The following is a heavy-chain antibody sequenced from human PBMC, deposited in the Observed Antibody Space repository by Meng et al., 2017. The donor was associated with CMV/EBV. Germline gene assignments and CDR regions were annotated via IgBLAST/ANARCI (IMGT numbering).Heavy chain of an antibody. CDR2: ISGSGGST. V-gene: IGHV3-23*01. D-gene: IGHD2-15*01. Sequence: GESLKISCVASGFTFSTFAIHWVRQAPGKGLEWVSAISGSGGSTYYADSVKGRFTISRDNSKNTLYLQMNSLRAEDTAVYYCAKDGYCSGGSCYSLGRNAFDIWGQGTMVTVSS. CDR3: AKDGYCSGGSCYSLGRNAFDI. CDR1: GFTFSTFA. J-gene: IGHJ3*02.